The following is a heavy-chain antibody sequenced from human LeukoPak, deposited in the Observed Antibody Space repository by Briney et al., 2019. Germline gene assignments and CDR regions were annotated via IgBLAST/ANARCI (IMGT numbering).Heavy chain of an antibody. D-gene: IGHD5-18*01. CDR2: IKQDGSEK. CDR1: EFTVSSNY. J-gene: IGHJ3*02. V-gene: IGHV3-7*01. CDR3: ASSVRSYGYDAFDI. Sequence: GGSLRLSCAAPEFTVSSNYMSWVRQAPGKGLEWVANIKQDGSEKYYVDSVKGRFTISRDNAKNSLYLQMNSLRAEDTAVYYCASSVRSYGYDAFDIWGQGTMVTVSS.